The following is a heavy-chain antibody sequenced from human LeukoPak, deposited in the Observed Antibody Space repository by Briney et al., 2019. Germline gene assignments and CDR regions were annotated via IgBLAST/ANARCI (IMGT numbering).Heavy chain of an antibody. V-gene: IGHV3-33*01. D-gene: IGHD4-17*01. Sequence: GGSLRLSCAASGFTFRSYGMHWVRQAPGKGLEWVAVIWFDGSNKDYADSVKGRFTISRDNSKNTLYLQMNSLRAEDTAVYYCARENDYALDYWGQGTLVTVSS. CDR2: IWFDGSNK. J-gene: IGHJ4*02. CDR1: GFTFRSYG. CDR3: ARENDYALDY.